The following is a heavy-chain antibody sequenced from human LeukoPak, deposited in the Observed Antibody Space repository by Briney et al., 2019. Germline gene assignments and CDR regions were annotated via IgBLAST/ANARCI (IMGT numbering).Heavy chain of an antibody. Sequence: GGSLRLSCAASGFTFSSYAMHWVRQAPGKGLEWVAVISYDGSNKYYADSVKGRFTISRDNSKNTLYLQMNSLRAEDTAVYYCAGDPTTTVTTFDYWGQGTLVTVSS. CDR2: ISYDGSNK. J-gene: IGHJ4*02. D-gene: IGHD4-17*01. CDR1: GFTFSSYA. CDR3: AGDPTTTVTTFDY. V-gene: IGHV3-30*04.